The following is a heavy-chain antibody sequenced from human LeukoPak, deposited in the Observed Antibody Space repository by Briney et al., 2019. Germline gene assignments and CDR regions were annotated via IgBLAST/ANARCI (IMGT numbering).Heavy chain of an antibody. J-gene: IGHJ4*02. D-gene: IGHD5-12*01. CDR2: INAGNGNT. Sequence: ASVKVCCKASGYTFTSYAMHWVCQAPGQRLEWMGWINAGNGNTKYSQKFQGRVTITRDTSASTAYMELSSLRSEDTAVYYCASHHGGYSGYELLDYWGQGTLVTVSS. CDR3: ASHHGGYSGYELLDY. CDR1: GYTFTSYA. V-gene: IGHV1-3*01.